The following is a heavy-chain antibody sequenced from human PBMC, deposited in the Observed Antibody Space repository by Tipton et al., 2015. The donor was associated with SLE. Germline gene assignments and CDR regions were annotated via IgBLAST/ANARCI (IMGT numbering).Heavy chain of an antibody. CDR2: INDVGGT. J-gene: IGHJ4*02. V-gene: IGHV4-34*01. D-gene: IGHD3/OR15-3a*01. CDR1: GASFSDYY. Sequence: TLSLTCAVYGASFSDYYWSWIRHPPGKGLEWIGEINDVGGTNFNPSLKSRVTISLDRSKNHFSLSLTSVTAADTAVYYCARDLGHGGDSDYWGQGTLVTVSS. CDR3: ARDLGHGGDSDY.